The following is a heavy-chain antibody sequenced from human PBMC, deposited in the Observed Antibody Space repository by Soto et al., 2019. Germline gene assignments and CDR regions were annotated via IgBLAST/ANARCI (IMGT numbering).Heavy chain of an antibody. CDR2: ISDSGDNI. V-gene: IGHV3-23*01. D-gene: IGHD1-1*01. CDR3: ATDLRGTI. CDR1: GLPFSTYS. Sequence: GGSLRLSCAASGLPFSTYSMSWVRQAPGKGLEWVSGISDSGDNIYITESVKGRFTISRDNSKNTLYLQMNSLRADDTAVYYCATDLRGTIWGQGTLVTVSS. J-gene: IGHJ4*02.